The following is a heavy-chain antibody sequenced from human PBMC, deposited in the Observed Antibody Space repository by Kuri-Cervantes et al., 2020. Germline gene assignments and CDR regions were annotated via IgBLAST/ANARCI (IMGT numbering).Heavy chain of an antibody. V-gene: IGHV4-34*01. J-gene: IGHJ4*02. Sequence: SETLSLTCAVYGESFSAYYWSWIRQAPGKGLEWIGEINHSGSTNYNPSLKSRVTISVDTSKNQFSLKLSSVTAADTAVYYCARYIVATIYFDYWGQGTLVTVSS. CDR1: GESFSAYY. CDR3: ARYIVATIYFDY. D-gene: IGHD5-12*01. CDR2: INHSGST.